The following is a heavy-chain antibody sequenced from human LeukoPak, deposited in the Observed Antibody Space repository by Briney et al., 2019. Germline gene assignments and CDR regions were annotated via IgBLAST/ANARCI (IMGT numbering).Heavy chain of an antibody. CDR3: ARGDLDY. CDR2: VKPDGNEK. CDR1: GFTFSSYW. J-gene: IGHJ4*01. V-gene: IGHV3-7*01. Sequence: GGSLRLSCGVSGFTFSSYWMTWARQAPGRGLEWVATVKPDGNEKFYVDSVKGRFAISRDNARNSVYLEMNSLRVEDTAVYLCARGDLDYWGQGTLVTVSS.